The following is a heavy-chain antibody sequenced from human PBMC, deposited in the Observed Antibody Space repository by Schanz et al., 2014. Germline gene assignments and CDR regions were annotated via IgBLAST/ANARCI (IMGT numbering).Heavy chain of an antibody. V-gene: IGHV1-46*03. D-gene: IGHD6-13*01. CDR1: GYTFTSYS. CDR2: INPSGGST. CDR3: ARDGVDAAAGGDD. J-gene: IGHJ4*02. Sequence: QVQLVQSGAEAKKPGASVKASCKASGYTFTSYSMHWVRQAPGQGLEWMGMINPSGGSTTYAQKCQGRGTMTRDTTTSTVYMELSSLRSEDTAVYYCARDGVDAAAGGDDWGQGTLVTVSS.